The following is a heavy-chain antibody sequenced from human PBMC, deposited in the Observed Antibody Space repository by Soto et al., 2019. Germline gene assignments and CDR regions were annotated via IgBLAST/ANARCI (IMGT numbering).Heavy chain of an antibody. V-gene: IGHV3-30*18. CDR1: GFTFRSYG. CDR3: AKNFIPLSPDLYFDS. CDR2: ISYDGSYK. D-gene: IGHD3-16*01. J-gene: IGHJ4*02. Sequence: QTGGALRRSCAASGFTFRSYGMHWARQAPGRGLEWVAVISYDGSYKSYEDSVKGRFTISRDNYKNTLHLQMDSLRAEDTAVYYCAKNFIPLSPDLYFDSWGQGTLVTVSS.